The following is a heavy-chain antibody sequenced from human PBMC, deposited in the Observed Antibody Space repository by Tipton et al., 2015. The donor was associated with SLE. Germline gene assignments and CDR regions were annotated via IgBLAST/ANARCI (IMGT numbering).Heavy chain of an antibody. J-gene: IGHJ4*02. CDR2: IYHSWST. Sequence: TLSLTCAVSGYSISSGSYWGWIRQPPGKGLEWIGSIYHSWSTHYNPSLKSRVTIFVHTSKNHFSLELSAVTAADTAVYYCARGPLTYCASTPCVFAYYFYSWDQGTLVTVSS. D-gene: IGHD2-2*01. CDR1: GYSISSGSY. CDR3: ARGPLTYCASTPCVFAYYFYS. V-gene: IGHV4-38-2*01.